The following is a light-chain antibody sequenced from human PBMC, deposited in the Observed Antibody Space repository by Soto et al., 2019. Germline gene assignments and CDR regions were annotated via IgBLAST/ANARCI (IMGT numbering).Light chain of an antibody. J-gene: IGKJ4*01. CDR3: QQYDTSPLT. CDR1: QTVKNNY. V-gene: IGKV3-20*01. CDR2: GAF. Sequence: EVVLTQSPGTLSLSPGERVTLYCRPSQTVKNNYLAWYQQKPGRAPRLLIFGAFNRATGIPDRFSGSVSGIDFTLTISRLEPEDFAMYYCQQYDTSPLTFGGGTKVDI.